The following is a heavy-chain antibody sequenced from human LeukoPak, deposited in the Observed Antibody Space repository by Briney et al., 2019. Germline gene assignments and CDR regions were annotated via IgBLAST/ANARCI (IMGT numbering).Heavy chain of an antibody. CDR2: ISYDGSNK. J-gene: IGHJ3*02. Sequence: GGSLRLSCAAAGVTFSSSGMHRVRQAPGKGLEWVAVISYDGSNKYYADSVKGRFTISRHNSKNTLYLQVNRLRAADTAVYFCVLDSSGYFHAFDIWGQGTMVTVSS. D-gene: IGHD3-22*01. CDR3: VLDSSGYFHAFDI. CDR1: GVTFSSSG. V-gene: IGHV3-30*03.